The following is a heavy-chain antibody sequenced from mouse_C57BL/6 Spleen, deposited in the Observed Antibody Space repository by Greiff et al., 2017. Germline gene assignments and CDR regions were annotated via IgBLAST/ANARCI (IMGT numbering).Heavy chain of an antibody. CDR1: GSAFSTSC. Sequence: QVQLQQSGPELVKPGASVKMSCKASGSAFSTSCMNWVKQRPGKGVDGIVRSYPGDGDTNYNGKFKGEATLTADKSSSTAYMQLSSLTSEDSAVYCCASYDYEESMDKWGQGTAVTVSS. CDR2: SYPGDGDT. D-gene: IGHD2-4*01. CDR3: ASYDYEESMDK. V-gene: IGHV1-82*01. J-gene: IGHJ4*01.